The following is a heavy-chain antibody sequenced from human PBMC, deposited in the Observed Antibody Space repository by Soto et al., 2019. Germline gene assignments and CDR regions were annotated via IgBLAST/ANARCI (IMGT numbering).Heavy chain of an antibody. V-gene: IGHV4-30-2*01. CDR1: GGSISSGGYS. CDR3: ARAHYGDYGYGMHV. D-gene: IGHD4-17*01. CDR2: IYHSGST. J-gene: IGHJ6*02. Sequence: QLQLQESGSGLVKPSQTLSLTCAVSGGSISSGGYSWSWIRQPPGKGLEWIGYIYHSGSTYYNPSLKRRATISVARSKNQFSRKLSSVTAADTAVYYCARAHYGDYGYGMHVWGQGTTVTVSS.